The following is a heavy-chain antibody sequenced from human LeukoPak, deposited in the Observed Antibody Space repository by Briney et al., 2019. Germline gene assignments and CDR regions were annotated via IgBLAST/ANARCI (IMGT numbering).Heavy chain of an antibody. D-gene: IGHD3-22*01. CDR1: GFTFSSYG. V-gene: IGHV3-23*01. CDR2: VSGSGSTT. Sequence: GGSLRLSCSASGFTFSSYGVSWARQAPGKGLEWVSTVSGSGSTTYYADSVRGRFTISRDNSKNTLYLQMNSLRAEDTAVYFCAKRGVVIRVILVGFHKEAYYFDSWGQGALVTVSS. CDR3: AKRGVVIRVILVGFHKEAYYFDS. J-gene: IGHJ4*02.